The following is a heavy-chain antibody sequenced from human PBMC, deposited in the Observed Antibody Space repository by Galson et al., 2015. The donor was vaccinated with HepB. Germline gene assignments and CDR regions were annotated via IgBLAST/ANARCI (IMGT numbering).Heavy chain of an antibody. CDR3: ARVADSHYGDHTHFDS. V-gene: IGHV3-11*06. J-gene: IGHJ4*02. D-gene: IGHD4-17*01. CDR2: ISSNTGTYT. Sequence: SLRLSCAASGFTFRDYHMSWIRQTPGKGLEWLSYISSNTGTYTNYADSVKGRLTISRDNAENSLYLQMSSLRVEDTAVYYCARVADSHYGDHTHFDSWGQGTLVTVSS. CDR1: GFTFRDYH.